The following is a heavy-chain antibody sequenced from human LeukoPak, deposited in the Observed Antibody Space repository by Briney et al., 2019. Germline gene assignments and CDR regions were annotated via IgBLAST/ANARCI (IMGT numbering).Heavy chain of an antibody. J-gene: IGHJ4*02. V-gene: IGHV3-23*01. D-gene: IGHD4-17*01. Sequence: GGSLRLSCAASGFTFSDYTMNWVRQAPGKGLEWVSAISISGSKTYYADSVKGRFTISRDNSKNTPYLQMNSLRAEDTAVYYCANEIRPNDYWGQGTQVTVSS. CDR1: GFTFSDYT. CDR3: ANEIRPNDY. CDR2: ISISGSKT.